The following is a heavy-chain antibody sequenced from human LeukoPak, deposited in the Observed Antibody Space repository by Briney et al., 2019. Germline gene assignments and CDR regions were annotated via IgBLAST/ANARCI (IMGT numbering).Heavy chain of an antibody. Sequence: PGGSLRLSCAASGFTFSNAWMNWVRQAPGKGLEWVGHIKSKTDGGTKDYAAPVKGRFTISRDDSKNTLYLQMSSLKTEDTAVYYCTTDVPYYYMDVWGKGTTVTVSS. CDR2: IKSKTDGGTK. CDR3: TTDVPYYYMDV. V-gene: IGHV3-15*01. CDR1: GFTFSNAW. J-gene: IGHJ6*03.